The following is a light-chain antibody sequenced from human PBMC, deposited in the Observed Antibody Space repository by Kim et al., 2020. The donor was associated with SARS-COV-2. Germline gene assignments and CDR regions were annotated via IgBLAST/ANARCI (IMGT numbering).Light chain of an antibody. CDR2: WAS. CDR3: QQYYSTLYT. J-gene: IGKJ2*01. CDR1: QSVLYSSNNKNY. V-gene: IGKV4-1*01. Sequence: ATINCKSSQSVLYSSNNKNYLAWYQQKPGQPPKLLIYWASTRESGVPDRFSGSGSGTDFTLTISSLQAEDVAVYYCQQYYSTLYTFGQGTKLEI.